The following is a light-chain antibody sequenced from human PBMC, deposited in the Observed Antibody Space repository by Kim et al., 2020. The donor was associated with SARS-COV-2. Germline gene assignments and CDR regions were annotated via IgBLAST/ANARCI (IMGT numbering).Light chain of an antibody. CDR2: SNN. J-gene: IGLJ3*02. CDR3: ATTDDSLNDVV. Sequence: GQTVTLSCSGSSSNIGSNTVTWYRQLPRTAPKLVIHSNNRRSSGVSDRFSGSKSGNSASLAISGLQSDDEADCYCATTDDSLNDVVFGGGTQLTVL. CDR1: SSNIGSNT. V-gene: IGLV1-44*01.